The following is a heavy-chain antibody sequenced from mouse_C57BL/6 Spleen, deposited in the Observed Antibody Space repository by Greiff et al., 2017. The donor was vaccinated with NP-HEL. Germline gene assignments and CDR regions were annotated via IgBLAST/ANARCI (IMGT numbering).Heavy chain of an antibody. CDR1: GYTFSSFR. CDR2: IYPGDSDS. CDR3: ARDDINAVVVDY. V-gene: IGHV1-80*01. J-gene: IGHJ2*01. Sequence: VQLQQSGAELVKPGASVKLSCKASGYTFSSFRMDWVKQRPGKGLEWIGEIYPGDSDSNYNGKFKGKATLTVDKSSSTAYMQLSSLTAEDSAVYYCARDDINAVVVDYWGQGTTLTVSA. D-gene: IGHD1-1*01.